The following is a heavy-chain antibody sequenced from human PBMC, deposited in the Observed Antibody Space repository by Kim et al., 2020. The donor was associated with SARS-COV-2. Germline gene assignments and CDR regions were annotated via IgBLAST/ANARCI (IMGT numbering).Heavy chain of an antibody. V-gene: IGHV3-23*01. CDR3: AKDRLERRPHFFDY. D-gene: IGHD1-1*01. Sequence: GGSLRLSCAASGFTFISYAMSWVRQAPGKGLEWVSGISGSGTTYYADSVKGRFTISRDNSKNTLYLQMNSLRAEDTAIYYCAKDRLERRPHFFDYWGQGTLVTVSS. CDR2: ISGSGTT. J-gene: IGHJ4*02. CDR1: GFTFISYA.